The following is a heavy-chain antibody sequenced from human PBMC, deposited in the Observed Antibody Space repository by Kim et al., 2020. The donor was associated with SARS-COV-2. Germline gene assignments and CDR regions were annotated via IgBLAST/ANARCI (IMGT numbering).Heavy chain of an antibody. CDR2: INHSGST. V-gene: IGHV4-34*01. J-gene: IGHJ2*01. CDR3: ARGRHFDWSWLFDL. CDR1: GGSFSGYY. D-gene: IGHD3-9*01. Sequence: SETLSLTCTVYGGSFSGYYWSWIRQPPRKGLEWIGEINHSGSTNYNPSLKSRVTISVDTSKNQFSLKLSSVTAADTAVYYCARGRHFDWSWLFDLWGRGTLVTVSS.